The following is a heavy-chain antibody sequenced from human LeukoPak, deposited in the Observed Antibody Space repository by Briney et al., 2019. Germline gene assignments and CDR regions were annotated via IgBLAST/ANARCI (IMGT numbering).Heavy chain of an antibody. Sequence: SETLSLTCTVSGYSISSGYYWGWIRQPPWKGLEWIGSIYHSGSTYYNPSLKSRVTISVDTSKNQFSLKLSSVTAADTAVYYCARGRERSSGSYGVNYWGQGTLVTVSS. D-gene: IGHD1-26*01. V-gene: IGHV4-38-2*02. CDR1: GYSISSGYY. CDR3: ARGRERSSGSYGVNY. J-gene: IGHJ4*02. CDR2: IYHSGST.